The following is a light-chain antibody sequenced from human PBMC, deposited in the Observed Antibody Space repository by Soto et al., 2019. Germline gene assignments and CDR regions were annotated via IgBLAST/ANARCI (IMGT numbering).Light chain of an antibody. CDR2: GAS. CDR3: QKYGSSPIFT. J-gene: IGKJ3*01. V-gene: IGKV3-20*01. Sequence: EIVLTQSPGTLSSSPGERATLSCRASQSVSSSFLAWYQKKPGHAPRLLIYGASSRPTGIPERFSGSGSGTDFTLTISRLQPEDFAVYYCQKYGSSPIFTFGPGTKVDIK. CDR1: QSVSSSF.